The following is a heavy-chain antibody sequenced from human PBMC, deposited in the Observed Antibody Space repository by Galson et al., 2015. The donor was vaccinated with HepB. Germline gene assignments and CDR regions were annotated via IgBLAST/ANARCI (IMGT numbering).Heavy chain of an antibody. V-gene: IGHV3-33*08. CDR3: ARDYRGGLRWPTLDY. Sequence: SLRLSCAASGFTFSSYGMHWVRQAPGKGLEWVAVIWYDGSNKYYADSVKGRFTISRNNSKNTLYLQMNSLRAEDTAVYYCARDYRGGLRWPTLDYWGQGTLVTVSS. J-gene: IGHJ4*02. CDR1: GFTFSSYG. CDR2: IWYDGSNK. D-gene: IGHD4-23*01.